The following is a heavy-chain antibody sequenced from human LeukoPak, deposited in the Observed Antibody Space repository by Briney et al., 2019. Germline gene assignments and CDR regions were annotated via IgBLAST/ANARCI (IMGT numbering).Heavy chain of an antibody. CDR1: GYTFSTNG. CDR3: ARDRGRAPFDP. Sequence: ASVKVSCKASGYTFSTNGISWVRQAPGQGLEWMGWISAYNGNINYAQKLQGRVTMTTDTSTSTAYMELRSLRSDDTAVYYCARDRGRAPFDPWGQGTLVTVSS. CDR2: ISAYNGNI. D-gene: IGHD3-10*01. V-gene: IGHV1-18*01. J-gene: IGHJ5*02.